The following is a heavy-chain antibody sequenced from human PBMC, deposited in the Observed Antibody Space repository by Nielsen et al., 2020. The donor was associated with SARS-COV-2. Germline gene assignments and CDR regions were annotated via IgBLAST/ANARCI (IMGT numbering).Heavy chain of an antibody. V-gene: IGHV3-30*18. CDR2: ISYDGSNK. D-gene: IGHD6-19*01. CDR1: GFTFSSYG. Sequence: GESLKISCAASGFTFSSYGMHWVRQAPGKGLEWVAVISYDGSNKYYADSVKGRFTISRDNFKNTLYLQMNSLRAEDTAVYYCAKDLSAVAGPLDYWGQGTLVTVSS. J-gene: IGHJ4*02. CDR3: AKDLSAVAGPLDY.